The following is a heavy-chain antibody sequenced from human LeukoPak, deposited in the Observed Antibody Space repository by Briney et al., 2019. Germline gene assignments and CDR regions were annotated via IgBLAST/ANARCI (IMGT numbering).Heavy chain of an antibody. CDR2: IYTSGST. Sequence: SETLSLTCTVSGGSISSYYWSWIRQPAGKGLEWIGRIYTSGSTNYNPSLKSRVTMSVDTSKNQFSLKLSSVTDADTAVYYCAREGSGWEYYYYYYMDVWGKGTTVTVSS. J-gene: IGHJ6*03. CDR1: GGSISSYY. D-gene: IGHD6-19*01. V-gene: IGHV4-4*07. CDR3: AREGSGWEYYYYYYMDV.